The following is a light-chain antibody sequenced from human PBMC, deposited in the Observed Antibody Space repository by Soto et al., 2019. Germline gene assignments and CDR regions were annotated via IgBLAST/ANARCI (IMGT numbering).Light chain of an antibody. CDR2: EVS. Sequence: QSVLTQPASVSGSPGQSVAISYTGTSSDVGAYNYISWYQQHPGKAPKLLLSEVSNRPSGVSDRFSGSKSGNTASLTISVLQAEDEADYYCSSLTTSFTYVFGTGTKVTVL. J-gene: IGLJ1*01. V-gene: IGLV2-14*01. CDR1: SSDVGAYNY. CDR3: SSLTTSFTYV.